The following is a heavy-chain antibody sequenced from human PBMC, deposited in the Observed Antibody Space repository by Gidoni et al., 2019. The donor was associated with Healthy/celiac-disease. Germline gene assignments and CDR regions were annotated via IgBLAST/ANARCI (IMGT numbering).Heavy chain of an antibody. CDR2: IYYSGST. J-gene: IGHJ5*02. V-gene: IGHV4-31*02. D-gene: IGHD5-12*01. CDR3: ARGKRWLQLHDWFDP. Sequence: GGYYWSWIRKHQGKGLEWIGYIYYSGSTYYNPSLKSRVTISVDTSKNQFSLKLSSVTAADTAVYYCARGKRWLQLHDWFDPWGQGTLVTVSS. CDR1: GGYY.